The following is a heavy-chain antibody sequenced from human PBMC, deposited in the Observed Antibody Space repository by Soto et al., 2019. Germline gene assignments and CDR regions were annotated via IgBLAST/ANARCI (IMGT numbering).Heavy chain of an antibody. CDR1: GFTFSFYA. CDR2: MSGSADST. CDR3: ARTVTGFGAADTKGWFDP. Sequence: GGSLRLSCAASGFTFSFYAMSWVRQAPGKGLEWVSTMSGSADSTYYADSVKGRFTVSRDNSKNTLYLQINSLRAEDTAVYYCARTVTGFGAADTKGWFDPWGQGTLVTVSS. J-gene: IGHJ5*02. D-gene: IGHD6-25*01. V-gene: IGHV3-23*01.